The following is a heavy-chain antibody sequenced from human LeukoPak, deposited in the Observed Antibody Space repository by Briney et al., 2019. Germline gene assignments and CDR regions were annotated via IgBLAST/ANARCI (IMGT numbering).Heavy chain of an antibody. D-gene: IGHD1-1*01. CDR2: IYHSGGT. Sequence: PSETLSLTCTVSGRSISGYYWSWIRQPPGKRLEWIGYIYHSGGTNYNPSLKSRVTISVDTSKNQFSLNLRSVTAADTAVYYCARVGDWNDLVYWGQGALVTVSS. CDR3: ARVGDWNDLVY. J-gene: IGHJ4*02. CDR1: GRSISGYY. V-gene: IGHV4-59*01.